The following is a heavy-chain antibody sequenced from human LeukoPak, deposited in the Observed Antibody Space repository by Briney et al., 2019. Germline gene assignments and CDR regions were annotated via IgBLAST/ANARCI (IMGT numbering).Heavy chain of an antibody. CDR1: GGSISSGGYY. D-gene: IGHD3-22*01. Sequence: PSETLSLTCTVSGGSISSGGYYWSWIRQHPGKGLEWIGYIYYSGSTYYNPSLKSRVTISVDTSKNQFSLKLSSVTAADTAVYYCARATPTYYYDSSGYFPDYWGQGTLVTVSS. J-gene: IGHJ4*02. CDR2: IYYSGST. V-gene: IGHV4-30-4*08. CDR3: ARATPTYYYDSSGYFPDY.